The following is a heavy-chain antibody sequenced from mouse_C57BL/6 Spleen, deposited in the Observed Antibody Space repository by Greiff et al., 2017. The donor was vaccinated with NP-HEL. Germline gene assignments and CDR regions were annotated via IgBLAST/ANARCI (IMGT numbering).Heavy chain of an antibody. J-gene: IGHJ3*01. D-gene: IGHD1-1*01. CDR2: INPSTGGT. CDR3: ARQGYGSSFVFAY. CDR1: GYSFTGYY. Sequence: EVQLQQSGPELVKPGASVKISCKASGYSFTGYYMNWVKQSPEKSLEWIGEINPSTGGTTYNQKFKAKATLTVDKSSSTAYMQLKSLTSEDSAVYYCARQGYGSSFVFAYWGQGTLVTVSA. V-gene: IGHV1-42*01.